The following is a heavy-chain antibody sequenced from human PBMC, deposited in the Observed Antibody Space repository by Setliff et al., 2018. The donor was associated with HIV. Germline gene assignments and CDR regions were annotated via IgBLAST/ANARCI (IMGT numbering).Heavy chain of an antibody. V-gene: IGHV3-15*01. D-gene: IGHD1-20*01. J-gene: IGHJ6*02. CDR2: IKIKIDGGTT. CDR3: STVKWNDDYYYYGMDV. CDR1: GFTFSNAW. Sequence: GSLRLSCAASGFTFSNAWLSWVRQAPGKGLEWVGRIKIKIDGGTTDYAAPVKGRFTISRDDSKNMLYVQMNSLKTEDTAVYYCSTVKWNDDYYYYGMDVWGQGTTVTVS.